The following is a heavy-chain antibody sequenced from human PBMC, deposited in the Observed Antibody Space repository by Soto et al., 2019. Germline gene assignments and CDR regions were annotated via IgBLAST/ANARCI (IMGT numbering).Heavy chain of an antibody. CDR2: ISSSSSTI. CDR3: ARSDYYGSGSYYYGMDV. D-gene: IGHD3-10*01. CDR1: GFSFSDYY. J-gene: IGHJ6*02. V-gene: IGHV3-11*04. Sequence: TGGSLRLSCAASGFSFSDYYMSWIRQVPGKGLEWVSYISSSSSTIYYADSVKGRFTISRDNAKNSLYLQMNSLRDEDTAVYYCARSDYYGSGSYYYGMDVWGQGTTVTVSS.